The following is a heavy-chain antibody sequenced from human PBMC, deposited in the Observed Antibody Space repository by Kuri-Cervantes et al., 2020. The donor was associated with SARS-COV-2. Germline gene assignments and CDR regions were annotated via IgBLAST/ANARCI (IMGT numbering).Heavy chain of an antibody. J-gene: IGHJ4*02. Sequence: GESLKISCPASGFIFSDYYMTWLRQAPGMGLEWVSNIGPIGTTKYYADSVKGRFTISRDNAKNSLYLQTNSLRAEDTAVYYWARSPGDGDYDPFDYWGQGTLVTVSS. CDR1: GFIFSDYY. V-gene: IGHV3-11*04. CDR3: ARSPGDGDYDPFDY. CDR2: IGPIGTTK. D-gene: IGHD4-17*01.